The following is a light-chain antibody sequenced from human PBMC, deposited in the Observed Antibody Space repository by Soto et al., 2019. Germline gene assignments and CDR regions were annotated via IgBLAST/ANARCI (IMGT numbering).Light chain of an antibody. CDR2: EVN. Sequence: QSALTQPPSVSGSPGQSVTISCTGTSSDVGSYNRVSWYQQPPGTAPKLMIYEVNNRPSGVPDRFSGSKSGYTASLTISGLQAEDEADYYCSSYTTSSTYVFGTGTKVTVL. CDR3: SSYTTSSTYV. J-gene: IGLJ1*01. CDR1: SSDVGSYNR. V-gene: IGLV2-18*02.